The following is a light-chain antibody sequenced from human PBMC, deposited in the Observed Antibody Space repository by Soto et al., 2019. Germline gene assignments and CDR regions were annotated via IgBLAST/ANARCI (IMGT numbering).Light chain of an antibody. CDR3: QQYNTYAPRT. V-gene: IGKV1-5*01. CDR2: DAS. Sequence: DSPMTQSHYPKTAAVGERCSSSWWPSQSISSWLAWYQQKPGKAPKVLIYDASSMESGVPSRFSGCGSGTEFALTIRSLQPDDFATYFCQQYNTYAPRTFDQGTKVDIK. CDR1: QSISSW. J-gene: IGKJ1*01.